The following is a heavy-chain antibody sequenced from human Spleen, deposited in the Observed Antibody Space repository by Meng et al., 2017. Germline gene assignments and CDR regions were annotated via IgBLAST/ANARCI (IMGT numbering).Heavy chain of an antibody. D-gene: IGHD3-10*01. V-gene: IGHV4-39*07. CDR3: ARDYTYFYHSGRNMFGH. CDR1: GDSINRGSYY. CDR2: VYHTGST. J-gene: IGHJ4*02. Sequence: SETLSLTCTVSGDSINRGSYYWAWIRQVPGKGLEWIGSVYHTGSTRQNPTLQSRATISVDTSKNQFFLKLAPVTAADTAIYYCARDYTYFYHSGRNMFGHWGQGTLVTVSS.